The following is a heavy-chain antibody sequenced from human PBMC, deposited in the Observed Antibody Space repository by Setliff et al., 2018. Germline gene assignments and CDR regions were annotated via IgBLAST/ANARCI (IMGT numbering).Heavy chain of an antibody. CDR1: GGSIGSGSYY. Sequence: PSETLSLTCSVSGGSIGSGSYYWGWIRQSPGKGLEWIGSMYYSGSTYYNPSLKGRVTLSVDTTKNQFSLKLTSMTAADTAVYFCARHLLVQGTYHFDYWGQGSPVTVSS. V-gene: IGHV4-39*01. D-gene: IGHD3-10*01. J-gene: IGHJ4*02. CDR3: ARHLLVQGTYHFDY. CDR2: MYYSGST.